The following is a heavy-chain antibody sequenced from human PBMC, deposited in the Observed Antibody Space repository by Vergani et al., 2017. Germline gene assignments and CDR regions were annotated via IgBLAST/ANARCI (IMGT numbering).Heavy chain of an antibody. CDR1: GGSFSGYY. CDR3: SKHYQTGDQVYYYMDV. Sequence: QVQLQQWGAGLLKPSETLSLTCAVYGGSFSGYYWSWIRQPPGKGLEWIGEINHSGSTNYNPPLKSRVTITVDTSKNQFSLKLSSVNAADTAVYYGSKHYQTGDQVYYYMDVWGKGTTVTVSS. D-gene: IGHD7-27*01. J-gene: IGHJ6*03. V-gene: IGHV4-34*01. CDR2: INHSGST.